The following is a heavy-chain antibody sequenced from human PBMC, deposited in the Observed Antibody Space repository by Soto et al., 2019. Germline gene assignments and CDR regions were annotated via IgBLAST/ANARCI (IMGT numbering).Heavy chain of an antibody. D-gene: IGHD4-17*01. CDR2: IYHSGST. CDR1: SGSISSTYW. J-gene: IGHJ2*01. CDR3: ARLSRHRGGDYGDYSWYFEL. V-gene: IGHV4-4*02. Sequence: QVQLQESGPGLVKPSGTLSPTCAVSSGSISSTYWWSWVRQPPGKGLEWIGEIYHSGSTMYSPSLQSRVTSSLDKSKKQVSLKVKSVTAADTAVYYFARLSRHRGGDYGDYSWYFELWGRGTLVTVSS.